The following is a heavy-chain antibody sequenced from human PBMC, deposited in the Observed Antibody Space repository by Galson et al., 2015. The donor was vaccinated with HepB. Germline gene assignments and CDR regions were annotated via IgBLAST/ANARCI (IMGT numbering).Heavy chain of an antibody. J-gene: IGHJ4*02. CDR3: AKPLKQWLVTRGEYYFDY. D-gene: IGHD6-19*01. Sequence: SLRLSCAASGFTFSSYAMSWVRQAPGKGLEWVSAISGSGGSTYYADSVKGRFTISRDNSKNTLYLQMNSLRAEDTAVYYCAKPLKQWLVTRGEYYFDYWGQGTLVTVSS. CDR1: GFTFSSYA. V-gene: IGHV3-23*01. CDR2: ISGSGGST.